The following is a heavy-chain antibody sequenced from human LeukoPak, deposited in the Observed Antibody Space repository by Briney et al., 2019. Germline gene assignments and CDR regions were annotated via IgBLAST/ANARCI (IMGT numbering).Heavy chain of an antibody. J-gene: IGHJ4*02. CDR1: GFTFSSYS. CDR3: ARAGRQLLIDY. CDR2: ISSSSYI. V-gene: IGHV3-21*01. Sequence: GGSLRLSCAPSGFTFSSYSMNWVRQAPGKGLEWVSSISSSSYIYYADSVKGRFTISRDNAKNSLYLQMNSLRAEDTAVYYCARAGRQLLIDYWVQGTLVTVSS. D-gene: IGHD2-2*01.